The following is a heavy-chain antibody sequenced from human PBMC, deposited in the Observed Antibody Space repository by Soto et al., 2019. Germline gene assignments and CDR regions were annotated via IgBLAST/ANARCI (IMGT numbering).Heavy chain of an antibody. D-gene: IGHD3-22*01. J-gene: IGHJ4*02. CDR3: ARGITYYYDSSGYYSLLYYFDY. V-gene: IGHV4-59*01. Sequence: SETLSLTCTVSGGSISSYYWSWIRQPPGKGLEWIGYIYYSGSTNYNPSLKSRVTISVDTSKNQFSLKLSSVTAADTAVYYCARGITYYYDSSGYYSLLYYFDYWGQGTLVTVSS. CDR1: GGSISSYY. CDR2: IYYSGST.